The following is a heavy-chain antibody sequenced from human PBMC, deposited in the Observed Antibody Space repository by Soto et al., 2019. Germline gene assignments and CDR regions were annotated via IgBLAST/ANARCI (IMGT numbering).Heavy chain of an antibody. CDR1: GFTFINSF. CDR3: ARYFRGSGRYFFDY. D-gene: IGHD6-19*01. Sequence: GGSLRLSCVASGFTFINSFMGWVRQAPGKGLEWVANINQDGGGTYYVDSVEGRFTISRDNAKDSLYLQMNSLRGEDTAVYYCARYFRGSGRYFFDYWGQGTLVTVSS. V-gene: IGHV3-7*03. J-gene: IGHJ4*02. CDR2: INQDGGGT.